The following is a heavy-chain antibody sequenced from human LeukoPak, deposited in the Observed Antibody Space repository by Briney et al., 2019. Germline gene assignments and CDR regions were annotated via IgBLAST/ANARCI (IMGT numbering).Heavy chain of an antibody. Sequence: GSLRLSCAASGFTFSSYWMSWVRQAPGKGLEWVANIKQDGSEKYYVDSVKGRFIISRDNAKNSLYLQMNSLRAEDTAVYYCAKGAFRDQVQGYYYMDVWGKGTTVTVSS. CDR1: GFTFSSYW. CDR2: IKQDGSEK. D-gene: IGHD3-10*01. CDR3: AKGAFRDQVQGYYYMDV. J-gene: IGHJ6*03. V-gene: IGHV3-7*01.